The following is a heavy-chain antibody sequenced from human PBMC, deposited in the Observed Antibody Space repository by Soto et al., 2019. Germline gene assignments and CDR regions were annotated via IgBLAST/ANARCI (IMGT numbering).Heavy chain of an antibody. CDR2: IIPIFGTA. Sequence: SVKVSCKASGGTSSSYAISWVRQAPGQGLEWMGGIIPIFGTANYAQKFQGRVTITADKSTSTAYMELSSLRSEDTAVYYCAIRIGLRRIFGVAPLNNWFDPWGQGTLVTVSS. J-gene: IGHJ5*02. V-gene: IGHV1-69*06. CDR1: GGTSSSYA. CDR3: AIRIGLRRIFGVAPLNNWFDP. D-gene: IGHD3-3*01.